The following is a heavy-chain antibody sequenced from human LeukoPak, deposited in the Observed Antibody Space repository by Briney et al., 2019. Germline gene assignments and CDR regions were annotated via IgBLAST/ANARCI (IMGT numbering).Heavy chain of an antibody. CDR3: ARVSSSSLWWFDP. CDR1: GYTFTSYY. Sequence: ASVKVSCKASGYTFTSYYMYWVRQAPGQGLEWMGIINPSGGSTSYAQKFQGRVTMTRDMSTSTVYMELSSLRSEDTAVYYCARVSSSSLWWFDPWGQGTLVTVSS. J-gene: IGHJ5*02. D-gene: IGHD6-6*01. CDR2: INPSGGST. V-gene: IGHV1-46*01.